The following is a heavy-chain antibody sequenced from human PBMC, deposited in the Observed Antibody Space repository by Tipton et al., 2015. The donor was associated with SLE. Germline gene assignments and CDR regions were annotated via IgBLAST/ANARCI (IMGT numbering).Heavy chain of an antibody. Sequence: TLSLTCTVSGGSISNYYWSWMRQSPGKGLEWIGYVFSSGTTYYNPSLQGRLSMSLDTSKNQLSLQLSSVTSADTAVYYCARYFYDSSGVCLFDLWGQGTLVTVSS. D-gene: IGHD3-22*01. CDR2: VFSSGTT. CDR3: ARYFYDSSGVCLFDL. V-gene: IGHV4-4*09. CDR1: GGSISNYY. J-gene: IGHJ4*02.